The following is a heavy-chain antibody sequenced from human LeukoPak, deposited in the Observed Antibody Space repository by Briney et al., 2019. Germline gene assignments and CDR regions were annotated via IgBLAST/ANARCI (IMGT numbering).Heavy chain of an antibody. Sequence: GGSLRLSCAASGFTFSSSAMHWVRQAPGKGLEWVAVISYDGSNKYYADSVKGRFTISRDNPKNTLYLQMNSLRAEDTAVYYCAKAGGWFGELLQTSADNWFDPWGQGTLVIVSS. CDR1: GFTFSSSA. CDR2: ISYDGSNK. D-gene: IGHD3-10*01. V-gene: IGHV3-30-3*01. J-gene: IGHJ5*02. CDR3: AKAGGWFGELLQTSADNWFDP.